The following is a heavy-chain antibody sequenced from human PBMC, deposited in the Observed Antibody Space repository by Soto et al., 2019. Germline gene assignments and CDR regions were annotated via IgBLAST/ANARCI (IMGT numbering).Heavy chain of an antibody. CDR2: IYPGDSDT. V-gene: IGHV5-51*01. D-gene: IGHD6-19*01. J-gene: IGHJ4*02. Sequence: GESLKISCQGSGYSFTSYWIAWVRQMPVKGLEWMGVIYPGDSDTRYSPSFQGQVTISADKSINTAYLQGSSLKASDTAIYYCARSIAVTGIPFDYWGQGTLVTVSS. CDR1: GYSFTSYW. CDR3: ARSIAVTGIPFDY.